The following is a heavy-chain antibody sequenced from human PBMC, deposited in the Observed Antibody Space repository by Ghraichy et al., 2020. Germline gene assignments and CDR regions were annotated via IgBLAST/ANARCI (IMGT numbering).Heavy chain of an antibody. CDR3: ARDFFSSITAPNYYFGMDV. CDR1: GYTFTAYY. D-gene: IGHD6-6*01. CDR2: ISPNSGDT. J-gene: IGHJ6*02. Sequence: ASVKVSCKASGYTFTAYYMNWVRQAPGQGLEWMGRISPNSGDTNYAQKFQGRVTMTRHTSISTVYMELSRLRSDDTAVYYCARDFFSSITAPNYYFGMDVWGQGTTVTVSS. V-gene: IGHV1-2*06.